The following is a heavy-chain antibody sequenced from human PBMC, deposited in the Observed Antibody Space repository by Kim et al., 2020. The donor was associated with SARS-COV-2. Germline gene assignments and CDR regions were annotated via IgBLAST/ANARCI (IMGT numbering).Heavy chain of an antibody. V-gene: IGHV3-11*01. Sequence: GGSLRLSCAASGFTFSDYYMSWIRQAPGKGLEWVSYISISGSTEYYADSVKGRFTISRDNAKNSLYLQMNSLRAEDTAIYYCARDRGRYYDHWSGYSDYWGQGTLVIVSS. D-gene: IGHD3-3*01. CDR3: ARDRGRYYDHWSGYSDY. CDR2: ISISGSTE. J-gene: IGHJ4*02. CDR1: GFTFSDYY.